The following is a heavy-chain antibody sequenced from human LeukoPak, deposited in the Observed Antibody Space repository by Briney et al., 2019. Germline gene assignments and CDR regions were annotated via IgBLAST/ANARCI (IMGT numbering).Heavy chain of an antibody. V-gene: IGHV5-51*07. J-gene: IGHJ3*02. CDR1: GYSFTNYW. Sequence: GESLKISCQGSGYSFTNYWIGWVHQMPEKGLEWMGPIYPGDSDTRYNPSFQGQVTISVDKSISTAYLQWSSLKASDTAIYYCARRGPSNPXAFDIWGQGTVVTVSS. CDR2: IYPGDSDT. D-gene: IGHD4-11*01. CDR3: ARRGPSNPXAFDI.